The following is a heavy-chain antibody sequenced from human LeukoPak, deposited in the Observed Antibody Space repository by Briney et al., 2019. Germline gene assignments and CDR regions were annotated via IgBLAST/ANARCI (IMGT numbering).Heavy chain of an antibody. D-gene: IGHD5-24*01. V-gene: IGHV3-21*01. CDR3: AREMRDGYNSIDY. CDR1: GFTFSSYS. J-gene: IGHJ4*02. Sequence: PGGSLRLSCAASGFTFSSYSMNWVRQAPGKGLEWVSSISSSSSYIYYADSVKGRFTFSRDNAKNSLYLQMNSLRAEDTAVYYCAREMRDGYNSIDYWGQGTLVTVSS. CDR2: ISSSSSYI.